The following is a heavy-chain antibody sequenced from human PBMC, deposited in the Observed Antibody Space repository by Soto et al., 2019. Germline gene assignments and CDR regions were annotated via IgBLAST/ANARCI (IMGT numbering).Heavy chain of an antibody. CDR1: GGSISSSY. CDR2: IYDDGSA. J-gene: IGHJ4*02. CDR3: ARELDSSSSALGY. Sequence: SETLSLTCTVSGGSISSSYWSWIRQPPGKGLEWLAYIYDDGSANYNPSLKSRATISLDMSKNQFSLKLTSVTAADTAVYYCARELDSSSSALGYWGLGTPVTVSS. V-gene: IGHV4-59*01. D-gene: IGHD6-6*01.